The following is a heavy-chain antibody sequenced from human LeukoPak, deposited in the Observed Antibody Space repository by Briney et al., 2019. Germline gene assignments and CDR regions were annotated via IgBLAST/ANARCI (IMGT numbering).Heavy chain of an antibody. V-gene: IGHV4-39*01. CDR3: ARHCCSGPAKRVFDI. CDR1: GGSIISSDYH. Sequence: SETLSLTCTVSGGSIISSDYHWGWVRQPPGKGLEWIGTISYSGNTDYNPSLRSRVTISVDTSNNQFSLRLGSVTAADTAVYHCARHCCSGPAKRVFDIWGRGTMVTVSS. J-gene: IGHJ3*02. D-gene: IGHD2-15*01. CDR2: ISYSGNT.